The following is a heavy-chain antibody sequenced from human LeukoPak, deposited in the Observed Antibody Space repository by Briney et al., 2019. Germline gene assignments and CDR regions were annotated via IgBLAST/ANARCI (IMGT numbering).Heavy chain of an antibody. CDR3: ARTNSDGSGTYYKNHYYGMDV. Sequence: SETLSLTCAVYGGSFSGYYWSWIRQPPGKGLEWIGEINHSGSTNYNPSLKSRVTVSVDTSKNQFSLKLSSVTAADTAVYYCARTNSDGSGTYYKNHYYGMDVGGKGTRSPSPQ. J-gene: IGHJ6*04. CDR2: INHSGST. D-gene: IGHD3-10*01. CDR1: GGSFSGYY. V-gene: IGHV4-34*01.